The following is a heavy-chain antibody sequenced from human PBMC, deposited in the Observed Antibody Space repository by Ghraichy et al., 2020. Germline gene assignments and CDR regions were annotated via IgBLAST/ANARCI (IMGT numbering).Heavy chain of an antibody. Sequence: SQTLLLTCAVSGVSIINGGFRWTWIRQRPGQGLEWIGHIFYSGNSYYNPYLQSRLTMSVDTSKNQFSLKLRSVTAADTAVYYCARDGAYYLFGMDVWGQGTTVTVSS. CDR1: GVSIINGGFR. CDR3: ARDGAYYLFGMDV. J-gene: IGHJ6*02. CDR2: IFYSGNS. D-gene: IGHD3-10*01. V-gene: IGHV4-31*11.